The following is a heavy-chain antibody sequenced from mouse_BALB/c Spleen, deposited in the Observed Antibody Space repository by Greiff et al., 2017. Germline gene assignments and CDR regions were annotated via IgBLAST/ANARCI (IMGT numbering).Heavy chain of an antibody. D-gene: IGHD4-1*01. V-gene: IGHV5-6*01. CDR1: GFTFSSYG. CDR3: ARVTGKGYYYAMDY. Sequence: EVKVVESGGDLVKPGGSLKLSCAASGFTFSSYGMSWVRQTPDKRLEWVATISSGGSYTYYPDSVKGRFTISRDNAKNTLYLQMSSLKSEDTAMYYCARVTGKGYYYAMDYWGQGTSVTVSS. J-gene: IGHJ4*01. CDR2: ISSGGSYT.